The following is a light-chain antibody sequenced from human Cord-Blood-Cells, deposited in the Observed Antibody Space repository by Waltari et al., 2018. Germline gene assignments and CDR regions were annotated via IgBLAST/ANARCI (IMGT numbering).Light chain of an antibody. J-gene: IGLJ2*01. Sequence: QSALTQPASVAGSPGQSITISCPGTSSDVGGYNYVPWYQQTPGKAPKLMIYDVSKRPSGVSNRFSGSKSGNTASLTISGLQAEDEADYYCSSYTSSSTLVFGGGTKLTVL. V-gene: IGLV2-14*01. CDR2: DVS. CDR3: SSYTSSSTLV. CDR1: SSDVGGYNY.